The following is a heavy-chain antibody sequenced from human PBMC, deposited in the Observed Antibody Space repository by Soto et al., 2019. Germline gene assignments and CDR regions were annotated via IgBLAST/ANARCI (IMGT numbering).Heavy chain of an antibody. J-gene: IGHJ4*02. CDR1: GYTLTELS. D-gene: IGHD2-15*01. CDR2: FDPEDGET. Sequence: ASVKVSCKVSGYTLTELSMHWVRQAPGKGLEWMGGFDPEDGETIYAQKFQGRVTMTEDTSTDTAYMELSSLRSEDTAVYYCATKRLHCSGGSCYSDDYWGQGTLVTVSS. CDR3: ATKRLHCSGGSCYSDDY. V-gene: IGHV1-24*01.